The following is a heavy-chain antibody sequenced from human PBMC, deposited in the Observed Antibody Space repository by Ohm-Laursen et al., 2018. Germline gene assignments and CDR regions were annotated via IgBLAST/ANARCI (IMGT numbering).Heavy chain of an antibody. Sequence: SLRLSCAASGFTFSDYYMSWIRQAPGKGLEWLSYISGSGTSIYYADSVKGRFSISRDNAKNSLYLQMNSLRAEDMAVYYCARGVGSGWSDYWGQGTLVTVSS. CDR2: ISGSGTSI. J-gene: IGHJ4*02. CDR3: ARGVGSGWSDY. V-gene: IGHV3-11*01. D-gene: IGHD6-19*01. CDR1: GFTFSDYY.